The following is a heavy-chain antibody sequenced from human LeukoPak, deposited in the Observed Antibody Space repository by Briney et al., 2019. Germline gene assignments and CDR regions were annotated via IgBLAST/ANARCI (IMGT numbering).Heavy chain of an antibody. CDR2: ISYDGSII. D-gene: IGHD4-23*01. CDR1: GFTFRNYG. J-gene: IGHJ3*02. V-gene: IGHV3-30*18. Sequence: GGSLRLSCGASGFTFRNYGMGWVRQAPGKGLEWGADISYDGSIIFYADSEYGRFTNSIDNSENTLSLQLNSLRPEDTAVYYCAKDEDYSGNWFPDCAAFDICGQGTMVTVSS. CDR3: AKDEDYSGNWFPDCAAFDI.